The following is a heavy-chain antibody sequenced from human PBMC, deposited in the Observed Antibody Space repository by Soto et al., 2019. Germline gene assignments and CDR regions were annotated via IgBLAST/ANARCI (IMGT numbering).Heavy chain of an antibody. Sequence: SVKVSCKASGGTFSSYAISWVRQAPGQGLEWMGGIIPIFGTANYAQKFQGRVTITADKSTSTAYMELSSLRSEDTAVYYCARDTASRDPFDYWGQGTLVTVS. J-gene: IGHJ4*02. CDR1: GGTFSSYA. D-gene: IGHD4-17*01. CDR2: IIPIFGTA. CDR3: ARDTASRDPFDY. V-gene: IGHV1-69*06.